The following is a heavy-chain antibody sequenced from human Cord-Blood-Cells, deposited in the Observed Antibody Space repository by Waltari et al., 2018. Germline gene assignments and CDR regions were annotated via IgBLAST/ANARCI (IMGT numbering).Heavy chain of an antibody. J-gene: IGHJ4*02. Sequence: QLQLQESGPGLVKPSETLSLTCTVSGGSIRSSSYYWGWIRQPPGKGLEWIGSIYYSGSTYYNPSLKSRVTISVDTSKNQFSLKLSSVTAADTAVYYCARDGVDLVVTAIDYWGQGTLVTVSS. D-gene: IGHD2-21*02. CDR2: IYYSGST. CDR3: ARDGVDLVVTAIDY. CDR1: GGSIRSSSYY. V-gene: IGHV4-39*07.